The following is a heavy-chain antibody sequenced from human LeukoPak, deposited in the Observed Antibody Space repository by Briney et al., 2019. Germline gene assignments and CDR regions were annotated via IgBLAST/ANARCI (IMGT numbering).Heavy chain of an antibody. Sequence: GGSLRLSCAASGFTFSDYYLSWIRQAPGKGLEWVSYISSSGSTINCADSVKGRFTISRDIAKNSLYLQMNSLRAEDTAVYYCARSNSTNCYTDWGQGTLVTVSS. V-gene: IGHV3-11*01. CDR3: ARSNSTNCYTD. CDR2: ISSSGSTI. D-gene: IGHD2-2*02. J-gene: IGHJ4*02. CDR1: GFTFSDYY.